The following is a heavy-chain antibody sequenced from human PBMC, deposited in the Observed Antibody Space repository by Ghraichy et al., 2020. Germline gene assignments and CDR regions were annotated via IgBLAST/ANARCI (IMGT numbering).Heavy chain of an antibody. CDR2: ISSSSSTI. Sequence: GGSLRLSCAASGFTFSSYSMNWVRQAPGKGLEWVSYISSSSSTIYYADSVKGRFTISRDNAKNSLYLQMNSLRDEDTAVYYCARDWKPLRYFDWPSPDYWGQGTLVTVSS. CDR3: ARDWKPLRYFDWPSPDY. J-gene: IGHJ4*02. V-gene: IGHV3-48*02. D-gene: IGHD3-9*01. CDR1: GFTFSSYS.